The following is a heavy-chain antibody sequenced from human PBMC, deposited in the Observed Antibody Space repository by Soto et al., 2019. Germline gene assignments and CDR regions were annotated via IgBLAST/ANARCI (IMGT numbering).Heavy chain of an antibody. V-gene: IGHV4-4*07. CDR1: GGSISSNY. D-gene: IGHD5-12*01. Sequence: PSETLSLTCSVSGGSISSNYWSWIRLPAGKGLEWIGRIYYNGNTNYNPSLKSRVTMSVDTSKNQFSLNLSSVTAADTAMYYCARERAPEWLRYLDYWGLGTLVTVPS. CDR2: IYYNGNT. J-gene: IGHJ4*01. CDR3: ARERAPEWLRYLDY.